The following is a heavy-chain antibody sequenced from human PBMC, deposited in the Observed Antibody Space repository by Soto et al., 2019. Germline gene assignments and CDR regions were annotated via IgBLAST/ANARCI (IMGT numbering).Heavy chain of an antibody. CDR2: ISAYNGNT. D-gene: IGHD3-10*01. Sequence: QVQLVQSGAEVKKPGASVKVSCKASGYTFTSYGISWVRQAPGQGLEWMGWISAYNGNTNYAQKLQGRVTMTTDTSTSTAYMELRSLRSDDTAVYYCARDQHKPNRSGRRTHDYWGQGTLVTVSS. J-gene: IGHJ4*02. CDR3: ARDQHKPNRSGRRTHDY. CDR1: GYTFTSYG. V-gene: IGHV1-18*01.